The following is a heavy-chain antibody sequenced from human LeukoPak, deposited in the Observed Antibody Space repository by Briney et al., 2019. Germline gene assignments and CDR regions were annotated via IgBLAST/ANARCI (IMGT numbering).Heavy chain of an antibody. CDR3: ARGGGGSYRDAFDI. Sequence: GGSLRLSCAASGFTFSSYSMNWVRQAPGKGLEWVSSISSSSYIYYADSVKGRFTISRDNAKNSLYLQMNSLRAEDPAVYYCARGGGGSYRDAFDIWGQGTMVTVSS. D-gene: IGHD1-26*01. V-gene: IGHV3-21*01. CDR1: GFTFSSYS. CDR2: ISSSSYI. J-gene: IGHJ3*02.